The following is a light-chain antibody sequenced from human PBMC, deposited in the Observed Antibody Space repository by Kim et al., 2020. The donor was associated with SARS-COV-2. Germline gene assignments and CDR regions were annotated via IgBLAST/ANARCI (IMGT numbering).Light chain of an antibody. CDR1: KLGDKY. CDR3: QAWDSSGV. J-gene: IGLJ3*02. CDR2: QDS. V-gene: IGLV3-1*01. Sequence: SYELTQPPSVSVSPGQTASITCSGDKLGDKYACWYQQKPGQSPVLVIYQDSKRPSGIPERFSGSNSGNTATLTISGTQAMDEADYYYQAWDSSGVFGGGTQLTVL.